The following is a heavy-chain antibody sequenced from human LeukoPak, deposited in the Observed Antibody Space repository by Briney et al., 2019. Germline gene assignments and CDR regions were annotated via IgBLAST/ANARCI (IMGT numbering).Heavy chain of an antibody. CDR2: IWYDGSNK. Sequence: PGGSLRLSCAASGFTFSSYGMHWVRQAPGKGLEWVAVIWYDGSNKYYADSVKGRFTISRDNSKNTLYLQMNSLRAEDTAVYYCAKGRYSGSYSYFDYWGQGTLVTVSS. D-gene: IGHD1-26*01. V-gene: IGHV3-30*02. CDR1: GFTFSSYG. CDR3: AKGRYSGSYSYFDY. J-gene: IGHJ4*02.